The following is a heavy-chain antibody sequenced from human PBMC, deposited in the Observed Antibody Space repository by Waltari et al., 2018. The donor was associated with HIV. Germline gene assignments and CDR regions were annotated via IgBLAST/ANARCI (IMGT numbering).Heavy chain of an antibody. CDR3: ARVQYSGYDETDY. J-gene: IGHJ4*02. CDR2: INPSGGST. V-gene: IGHV1-46*01. Sequence: VQLVQSGAEVKKPGASVKVSCKASGYTFTSTHMHWVRQAPGQWLEWMGIINPSGGSTSYAQKFQGRVTMTRDTSTSTVYMELSSLRSEDTAVYYCARVQYSGYDETDYWGQGTLVTVSS. D-gene: IGHD5-12*01. CDR1: GYTFTSTH.